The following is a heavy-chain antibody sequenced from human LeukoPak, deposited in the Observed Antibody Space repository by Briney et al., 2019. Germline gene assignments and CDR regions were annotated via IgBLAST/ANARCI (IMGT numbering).Heavy chain of an antibody. Sequence: SETLSVTCTVSGGSISSYYWSWIRQPAGKGLEWIGRIYTSGGTNYNPSLKSRVTMSVDTSKNQFSLKLSSVTAADTAVYYCARDNIVVVPAARQGGYYYYYGMDVWGQGTTVTVSS. D-gene: IGHD2-2*01. CDR1: GGSISSYY. J-gene: IGHJ6*02. CDR3: ARDNIVVVPAARQGGYYYYYGMDV. V-gene: IGHV4-4*07. CDR2: IYTSGGT.